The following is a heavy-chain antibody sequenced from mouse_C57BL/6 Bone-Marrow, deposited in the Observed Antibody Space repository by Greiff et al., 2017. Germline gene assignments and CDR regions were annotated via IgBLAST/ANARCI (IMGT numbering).Heavy chain of an antibody. D-gene: IGHD1-1*01. V-gene: IGHV3-8*01. Sequence: EVKLLESGPGLAKPSQTLSLTCSVTGYSITSDYWNWIRKFPGNKLEYMGYISYSGSTYYNPSLKSRISITRDTSKNQYYLQLNSLTTEDTATYYGARSYYYGSSQGYFDYWGQGTTLTVSS. CDR2: ISYSGST. CDR3: ARSYYYGSSQGYFDY. J-gene: IGHJ2*01. CDR1: GYSITSDY.